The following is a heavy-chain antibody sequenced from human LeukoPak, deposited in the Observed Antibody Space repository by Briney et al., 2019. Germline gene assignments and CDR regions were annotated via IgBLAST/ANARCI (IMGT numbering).Heavy chain of an antibody. CDR3: ARSSAAAGPTHNWFDP. J-gene: IGHJ5*02. CDR1: GCSITGYH. V-gene: IGHV4-4*08. D-gene: IGHD6-13*01. CDR2: IYSSGST. Sequence: SETLSLTCTVSGCSITGYHWSWIRQPPGKGLEWIGYIYSSGSTEYKPSLKSRATISADTSKNQFSLKLTSVTAADTAIYYCARSSAAAGPTHNWFDPWGQGTLVTVSS.